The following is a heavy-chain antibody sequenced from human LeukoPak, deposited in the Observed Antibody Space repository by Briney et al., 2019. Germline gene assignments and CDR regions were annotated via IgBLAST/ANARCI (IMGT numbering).Heavy chain of an antibody. CDR3: ARLNCSSTNCYVFFDY. CDR2: IYWDDDK. V-gene: IGHV2-5*02. D-gene: IGHD2-2*01. CDR1: GFALSTSGVG. J-gene: IGHJ4*02. Sequence: ESGPTLVKPTQTLTLTCTFSGFALSTSGVGVGWIRQTPGSALEWLALIYWDDDKHYSPSLQRRLTITRDTSKNQVVLTMINMDPVDTATYYCARLNCSSTNCYVFFDYWGQGTLVTVSS.